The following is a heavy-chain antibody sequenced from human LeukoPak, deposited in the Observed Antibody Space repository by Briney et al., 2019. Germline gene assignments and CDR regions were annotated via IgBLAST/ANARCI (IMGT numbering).Heavy chain of an antibody. Sequence: EGSLRLSCAGSGFTFGGYGMHWFRQTPGKGLEWVAVIAYDGSRAFYADSVKGRFTISRDNSKNTMSVQMDDLRAEDTAVYYCTRYNNDHFDYWGQGTQVTVSP. D-gene: IGHD1-14*01. J-gene: IGHJ4*02. CDR2: IAYDGSRA. CDR1: GFTFGGYG. V-gene: IGHV3-33*01. CDR3: TRYNNDHFDY.